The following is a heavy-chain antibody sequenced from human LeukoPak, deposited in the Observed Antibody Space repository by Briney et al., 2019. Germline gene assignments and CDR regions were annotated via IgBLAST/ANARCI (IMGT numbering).Heavy chain of an antibody. J-gene: IGHJ5*02. CDR2: IYYSGST. CDR1: GGSISSYY. V-gene: IGHV4-59*01. D-gene: IGHD7-27*01. CDR3: ARWGIGRWFDP. Sequence: PSETLSLTCTVSGGSISSYYWSWIRQPPGKGLEWIGYIYYSGSTNYNPSLKSRVTISVDTSKNQFSLKLSSVTAADTAVYYCARWGIGRWFDPWGQGTLVTVSS.